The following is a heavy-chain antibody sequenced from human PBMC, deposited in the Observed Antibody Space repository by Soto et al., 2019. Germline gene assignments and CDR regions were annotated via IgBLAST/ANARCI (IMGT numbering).Heavy chain of an antibody. J-gene: IGHJ5*02. D-gene: IGHD3-3*01. CDR3: AAGRITIFGVVSKFDP. Sequence: GASVKVSCKASGFTFTSSAVQWVRQARGQRLEWIGWIVVGSGNTNYAQKFQERVTITRDMSTSTAYMELSSLRSEDTAVYYCAAGRITIFGVVSKFDPWGQGTLVTVSS. V-gene: IGHV1-58*01. CDR2: IVVGSGNT. CDR1: GFTFTSSA.